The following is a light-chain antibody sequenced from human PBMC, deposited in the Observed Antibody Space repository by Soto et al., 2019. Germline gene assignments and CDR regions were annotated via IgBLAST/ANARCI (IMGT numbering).Light chain of an antibody. J-gene: IGKJ1*01. V-gene: IGKV1-27*01. CDR1: QGINNY. CDR3: QKYNSGAWT. CDR2: AAS. Sequence: TQSPGTLSLSPGERATLSCRASQGINNYLAWYQQKAGKVPELLIYAASTLQSGVPSRFSGSVSGTDFTLTISSLQPEDVATYYCQKYNSGAWTFGQGTKVDIK.